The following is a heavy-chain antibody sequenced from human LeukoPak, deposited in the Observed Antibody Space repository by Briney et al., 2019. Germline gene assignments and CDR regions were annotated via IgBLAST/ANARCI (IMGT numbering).Heavy chain of an antibody. CDR3: ARGWYYDSSGYYQY. V-gene: IGHV1-18*01. D-gene: IGHD3-22*01. J-gene: IGHJ4*02. Sequence: ASVTVSYKASGYTFTSYGISWVRQAPGQGLEWMGWVSAYNGNTNYAQKLQGRVTMTTDTSTSTAYMELRSLRSDDTAVYYCARGWYYDSSGYYQYWGQGTLVAVSS. CDR2: VSAYNGNT. CDR1: GYTFTSYG.